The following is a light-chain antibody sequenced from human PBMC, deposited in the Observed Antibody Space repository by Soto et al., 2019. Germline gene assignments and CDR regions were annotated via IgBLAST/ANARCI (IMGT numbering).Light chain of an antibody. CDR3: HQYGTSPQT. J-gene: IGKJ1*01. Sequence: EIVLTQSPATLSLSPGERATLSCSASQSVGNNFLAWYQQKPGQAPTLLIYDASSRASGLPDRFSGSGSETYYTLTFSRLELEDFAVYFCHQYGTSPQTFGQGTKVEI. V-gene: IGKV3-20*01. CDR1: QSVGNNF. CDR2: DAS.